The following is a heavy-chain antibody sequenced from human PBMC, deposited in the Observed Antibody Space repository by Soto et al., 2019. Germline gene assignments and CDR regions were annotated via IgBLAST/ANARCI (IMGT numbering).Heavy chain of an antibody. D-gene: IGHD5-18*01. CDR3: ARVGRRVDTAMVYYYYYGMDV. V-gene: IGHV4-59*01. J-gene: IGHJ6*02. Sequence: SETLSLTCTVSGGSISSYYWSWIRQPPGKGLEWIGYIYYSGSTNYNPSLKSRVTISVDTSKNQFSLKLSSVTAAETAVYYCARVGRRVDTAMVYYYYYGMDVWGQGTTVTVSS. CDR1: GGSISSYY. CDR2: IYYSGST.